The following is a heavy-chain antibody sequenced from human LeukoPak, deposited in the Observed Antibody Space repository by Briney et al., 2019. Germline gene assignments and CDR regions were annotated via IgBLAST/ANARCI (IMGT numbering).Heavy chain of an antibody. V-gene: IGHV3-20*04. CDR2: VNWNGGST. Sequence: RPGGSLRLSCAASGFTFDDYATTWVRQPPGKGLEWVSTVNWNGGSTSYADSVKGRFTISRDNAKNSLYLQMSSLRADDTAFYYCARGGTVTTSDYWGQGTLVTVSS. J-gene: IGHJ4*02. CDR3: ARGGTVTTSDY. D-gene: IGHD4-11*01. CDR1: GFTFDDYA.